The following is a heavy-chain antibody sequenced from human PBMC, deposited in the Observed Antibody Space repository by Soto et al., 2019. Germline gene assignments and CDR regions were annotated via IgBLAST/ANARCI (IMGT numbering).Heavy chain of an antibody. D-gene: IGHD3-10*01. Sequence: SETLSLTCTVSGGSISSGGYYWSWIRQHPGKGLEWIGYIYYSGSTYYNPSLKSRVTISVDTSKNQFSLKLSSVTAADTAVYYCARQNVLLWFGESYYFDYWGQGTLVTVSS. CDR2: IYYSGST. J-gene: IGHJ4*02. V-gene: IGHV4-31*03. CDR3: ARQNVLLWFGESYYFDY. CDR1: GGSISSGGYY.